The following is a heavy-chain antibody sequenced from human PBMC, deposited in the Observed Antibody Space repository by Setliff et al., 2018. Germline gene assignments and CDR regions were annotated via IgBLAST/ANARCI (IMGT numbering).Heavy chain of an antibody. CDR2: ITPIFETA. CDR1: GGTLSGYA. Sequence: SVKVSCKAFGGTLSGYAFSWVRQAPGQGLEWVGGITPIFETAHYAQKFQDRVTITADKSTSTVYMELNSLISEDTAVYFCARDSVTLGQLERRGGFRYYDMDVWGRGTTVTVSS. V-gene: IGHV1-69*06. J-gene: IGHJ6*02. D-gene: IGHD1-1*01. CDR3: ARDSVTLGQLERRGGFRYYDMDV.